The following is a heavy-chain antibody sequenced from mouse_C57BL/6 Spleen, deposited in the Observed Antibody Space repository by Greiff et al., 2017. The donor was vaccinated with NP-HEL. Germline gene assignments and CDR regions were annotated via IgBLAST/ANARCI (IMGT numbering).Heavy chain of an antibody. Sequence: QVQLQQSGPGLVQPSQSLSITCTVSGFSLTSYGVHWVRQSPGKGLEWLGVIWSGGSTDYNAAFISRLSISKDNSKSQVFFKMNSLQADDTAIYYCARTNYYGSSPYAMDYWGQGTSVTVSS. J-gene: IGHJ4*01. CDR2: IWSGGST. CDR3: ARTNYYGSSPYAMDY. V-gene: IGHV2-2*01. D-gene: IGHD1-1*01. CDR1: GFSLTSYG.